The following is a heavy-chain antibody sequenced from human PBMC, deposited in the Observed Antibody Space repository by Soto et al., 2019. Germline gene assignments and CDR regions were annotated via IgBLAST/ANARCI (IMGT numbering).Heavy chain of an antibody. CDR1: GGTFSSYA. V-gene: IGHV1-69*06. J-gene: IGHJ4*02. CDR3: ATDSSGMTFNY. Sequence: VSCKASGGTFSSYAISWVRQAPGQGLEWMGGIIPIFGTANYAQKFQGRVTITADKSTSTAYMELSSLRSEDTAVYYCATDSSGMTFNYWGQGTLVTVSS. D-gene: IGHD3-22*01. CDR2: IIPIFGTA.